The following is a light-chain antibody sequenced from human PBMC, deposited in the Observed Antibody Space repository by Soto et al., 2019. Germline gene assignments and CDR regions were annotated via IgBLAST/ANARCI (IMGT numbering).Light chain of an antibody. Sequence: QPVLKQPPSVSVAPGQRVTISCTWSSSNIGAGYDVHWYQQLPGTAPKLLIYGNSNRPSGVPDRFSGSKSGTSASLAITGLQAEDEADYYCQSYDTSLSGVVFGGVTKLTVL. V-gene: IGLV1-40*01. CDR2: GNS. CDR1: SSNIGAGYD. J-gene: IGLJ2*01. CDR3: QSYDTSLSGVV.